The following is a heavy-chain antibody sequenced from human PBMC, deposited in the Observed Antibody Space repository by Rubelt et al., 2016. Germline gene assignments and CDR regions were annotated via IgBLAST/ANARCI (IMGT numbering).Heavy chain of an antibody. J-gene: IGHJ4*02. CDR3: ARTYRYYSDY. Sequence: QVQLQESAPGLVKPSQTLSLTCTVSGGSISSGGYYWTWIRQHPGKGLEWIGYIYYSGSTYYNPSLKSRVTISVDTSKNQFSLKVYSVTAADTAVYYRARTYRYYSDYWGQGTLVTVSS. CDR2: IYYSGST. D-gene: IGHD1-26*01. CDR1: GGSISSGGYY. V-gene: IGHV4-31*03.